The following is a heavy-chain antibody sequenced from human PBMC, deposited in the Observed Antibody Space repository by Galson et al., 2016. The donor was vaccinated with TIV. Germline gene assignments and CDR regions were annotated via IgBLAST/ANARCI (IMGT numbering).Heavy chain of an antibody. CDR2: IYPKSGGT. Sequence: SVKVSCKASGYTFTDFYIHWVRQAPGHGLEWMGWIYPKSGGTHYAQKFEARVTMTRDTSLTTAFMDLSRLTSDDTAVYYCAREGAVASDYFDSWGQGTLVTVSS. CDR3: AREGAVASDYFDS. CDR1: GYTFTDFY. D-gene: IGHD6-19*01. J-gene: IGHJ4*02. V-gene: IGHV1-2*02.